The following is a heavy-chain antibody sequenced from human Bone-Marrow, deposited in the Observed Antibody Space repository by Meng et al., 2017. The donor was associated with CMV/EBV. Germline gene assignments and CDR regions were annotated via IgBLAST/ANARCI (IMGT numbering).Heavy chain of an antibody. D-gene: IGHD3-9*01. V-gene: IGHV3-21*01. CDR1: GFTFSSYS. CDR3: ARDKDDILTGLGWSYYYYGMDV. J-gene: IGHJ6*02. CDR2: ISSSSSYI. Sequence: GESLKISCAASGFTFSSYSMNWVRQAPGKGLEWVSSISSSSSYIYYADSVKGRFTISRDNAKNSLYLQMNSLRAEDTAVYYCARDKDDILTGLGWSYYYYGMDVWGQGTTVTVPS.